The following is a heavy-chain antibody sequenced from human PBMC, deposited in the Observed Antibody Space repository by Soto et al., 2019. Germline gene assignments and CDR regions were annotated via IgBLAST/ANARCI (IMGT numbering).Heavy chain of an antibody. CDR1: GYTFTSYA. J-gene: IGHJ5*02. D-gene: IGHD2-21*02. V-gene: IGHV1-3*01. Sequence: QVQLVQSGAEVKKPGASVKVSCKASGYTFTSYAMHWVRQAPGQRLEWMGWINAGNGNTKYSQNFQGSVTITRDTSASTAYMELSSLRSEDTAVYYCARLETGRVVTRPNWLDPWGQGTLVTVSS. CDR2: INAGNGNT. CDR3: ARLETGRVVTRPNWLDP.